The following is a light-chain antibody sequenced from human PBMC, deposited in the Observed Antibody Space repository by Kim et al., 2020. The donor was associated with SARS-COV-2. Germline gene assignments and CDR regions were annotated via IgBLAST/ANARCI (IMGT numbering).Light chain of an antibody. Sequence: QSALTQPASVSGSPGQSITISCTGTSSDVGGYNSVSWYQQHPGKAPKLMIYDVSNRPSGVSNRFSGSKSGNTASLTISGLQAEDEADYHCSSYTGSNTWVCGGGTQLTVL. CDR2: DVS. CDR3: SSYTGSNTWV. J-gene: IGLJ3*02. V-gene: IGLV2-14*03. CDR1: SSDVGGYNS.